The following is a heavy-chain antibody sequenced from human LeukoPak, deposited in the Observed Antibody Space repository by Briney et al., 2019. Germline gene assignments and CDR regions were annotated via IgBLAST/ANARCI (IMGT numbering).Heavy chain of an antibody. CDR2: ISAYNGNT. J-gene: IGHJ6*02. V-gene: IGHV1-18*04. Sequence: ASVKVSCKASGYTFTGYYMHWVRQAPGQGLEWMGWISAYNGNTNYAQKLQGRVTMTTDTSTSTAYMELRSLRSDDTAVYYCAREGSGSYYSRNYYYGMDVWGQGTTVTVSS. CDR1: GYTFTGYY. D-gene: IGHD1-26*01. CDR3: AREGSGSYYSRNYYYGMDV.